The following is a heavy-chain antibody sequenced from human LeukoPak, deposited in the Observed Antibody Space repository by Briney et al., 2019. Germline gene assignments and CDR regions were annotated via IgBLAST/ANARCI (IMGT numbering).Heavy chain of an antibody. Sequence: SETLSLTCTVSGGSISSGSYFWTWIRQPAGKRLGWIGRINTSGSTNYNPSLKSRVTISVDTSKNQFSLKLSSVTAADTAVFFCAREGYTSSWYSGYYYFDYWGQGTLVTVSS. D-gene: IGHD6-13*01. V-gene: IGHV4-61*02. CDR1: GGSISSGSYF. CDR3: AREGYTSSWYSGYYYFDY. CDR2: INTSGST. J-gene: IGHJ4*02.